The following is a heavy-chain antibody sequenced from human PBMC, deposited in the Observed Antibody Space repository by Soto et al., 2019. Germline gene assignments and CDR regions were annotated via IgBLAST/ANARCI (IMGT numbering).Heavy chain of an antibody. CDR2: ISAYNGNT. V-gene: IGHV1-18*01. J-gene: IGHJ4*02. CDR3: ASALRSELTTRGNYDSSGYYLDY. CDR1: GYTFTSYG. D-gene: IGHD3-22*01. Sequence: QVQLVQSGAEVKKPGASVKVSCKASGYTFTSYGISWVRQAPGQWLEWMGWISAYNGNTNYAQKLQGRVTMTTDTSTSTAYMELRSLRADDTAVYYCASALRSELTTRGNYDSSGYYLDYWGQGPLVTVSS.